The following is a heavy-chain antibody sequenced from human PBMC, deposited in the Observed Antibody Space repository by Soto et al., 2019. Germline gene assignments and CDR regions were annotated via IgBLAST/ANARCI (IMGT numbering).Heavy chain of an antibody. CDR2: IIPVFGTP. CDR3: ARGLECRGYCLDKPTWFAP. D-gene: IGHD2-15*01. CDR1: GGTFSTYT. Sequence: ASVKVSCKASGGTFSTYTFSWVRQAPGQGLEWMGRIIPVFGTPYYAQKFQGRVTITADKSTSTVYMELSSLRSDDTAVYFCARGLECRGYCLDKPTWFAPWGQGTLVTVSS. J-gene: IGHJ5*02. V-gene: IGHV1-69*06.